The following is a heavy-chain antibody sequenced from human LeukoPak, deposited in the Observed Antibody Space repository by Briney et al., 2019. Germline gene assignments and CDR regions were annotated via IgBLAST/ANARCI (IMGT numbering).Heavy chain of an antibody. V-gene: IGHV4-4*07. CDR2: IHTSGGT. D-gene: IGHD4-17*01. CDR3: ARDIVYLTDADYG. Sequence: PSETLSLTCTVSGASLNGYYWSWLRQPAGKGLEWIGRIHTSGGTDYSPSLQSRVTISIDTSPTQISLNLRSVTAADTAAYYCARDIVYLTDADYGWGQGTLVTVSS. J-gene: IGHJ4*02. CDR1: GASLNGYY.